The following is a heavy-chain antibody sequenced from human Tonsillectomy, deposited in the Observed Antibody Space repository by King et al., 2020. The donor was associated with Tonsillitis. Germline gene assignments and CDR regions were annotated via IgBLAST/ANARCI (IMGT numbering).Heavy chain of an antibody. V-gene: IGHV4-30-4*01. CDR3: ARAKIYYFDH. CDR2: IFYIGNT. D-gene: IGHD3-3*01. J-gene: IGHJ4*02. CDR1: GGSINSVDYY. Sequence: LQLQESGPALVKPSQTLSLTCSVSGGSINSVDYYWSWIRKPPGKGLEWIGYIFYIGNTYYNPALQGQATLSIDTSKNHFSLKLTSVTAADTAVYYCARAKIYYFDHWGQGTLVTVSP.